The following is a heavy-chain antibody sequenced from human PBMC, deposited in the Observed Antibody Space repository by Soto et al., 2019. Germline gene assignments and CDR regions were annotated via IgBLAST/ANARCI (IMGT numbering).Heavy chain of an antibody. CDR2: LYDVDGS. V-gene: IGHV3-53*01. J-gene: IGHJ3*01. Sequence: DVQLVESGGGLIQPGESLRLSCAAFGLTISGKKYVAWVRQAPGKGLEWGSALYDVDGSFYADSVKGRFTTSIDSSKTTVYLQMNDLRPDDTAVYYCATWHEREHAYDVWGQWTTVTVSS. CDR1: GLTISGKKY. D-gene: IGHD1-1*01. CDR3: ATWHEREHAYDV.